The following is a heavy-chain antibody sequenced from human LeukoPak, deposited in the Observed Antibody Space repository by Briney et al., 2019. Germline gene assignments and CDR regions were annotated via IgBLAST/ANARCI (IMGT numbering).Heavy chain of an antibody. V-gene: IGHV3-23*01. D-gene: IGHD1-26*01. CDR3: ARSGSDYDFGTFDY. Sequence: GGSLRLSCATSGFTFTNYALNWVRQAPGEGLEWVSAISGTGGDTYYADSAKGRFTIARDNAKLYLQMNTLRAEDTGVYYCARSGSDYDFGTFDYWGQGTLVTVSS. J-gene: IGHJ4*02. CDR1: GFTFTNYA. CDR2: ISGTGGDT.